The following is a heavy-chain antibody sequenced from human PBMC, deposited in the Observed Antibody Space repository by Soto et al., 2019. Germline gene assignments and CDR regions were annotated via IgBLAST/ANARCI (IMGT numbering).Heavy chain of an antibody. V-gene: IGHV1-18*04. CDR2: ISPKNGNT. CDR1: GYSFSTYD. J-gene: IGHJ5*02. D-gene: IGHD3-3*01. CDR3: ATSYDSGFDP. Sequence: ASVKVSCKASGYSFSTYDISWLRQAPLQGPEWMGRISPKNGNTNSAQNFQDRFTMTADTSSSTAYMELRGLRSDDTAKYYCATSYDSGFDPGGQGTLVTVSS.